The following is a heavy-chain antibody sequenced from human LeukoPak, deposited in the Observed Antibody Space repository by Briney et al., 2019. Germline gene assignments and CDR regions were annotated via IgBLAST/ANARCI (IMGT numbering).Heavy chain of an antibody. J-gene: IGHJ5*02. CDR3: ARDRYIVVVPAATIDNWFDP. CDR2: INPNSGGT. V-gene: IGHV1-2*02. CDR1: GYTFTGYY. Sequence: ASVKVSCKASGYTFTGYYMHWVRQAPGQGLEWMGWINPNSGGTNYAQKLQGRVTMTTDTSTSTAYMELRSLRSDDTAVYYCARDRYIVVVPAATIDNWFDPWGQGTLVTVSS. D-gene: IGHD2-2*01.